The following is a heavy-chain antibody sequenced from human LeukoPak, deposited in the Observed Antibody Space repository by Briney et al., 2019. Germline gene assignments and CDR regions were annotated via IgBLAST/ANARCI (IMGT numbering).Heavy chain of an antibody. CDR3: ARLEDSSSWYPFNTYYYYMDV. CDR1: GYTFTGYY. D-gene: IGHD6-13*01. Sequence: RASVKVSCKASGYTFTGYYMHWVRQAPGQGLEWMGWINTNTGNPTYAQGFTGRFVFSLDTSVSTAYLQISSLKAEDTAVYYCARLEDSSSWYPFNTYYYYMDVWGKGTTVTVSS. V-gene: IGHV7-4-1*02. J-gene: IGHJ6*03. CDR2: INTNTGNP.